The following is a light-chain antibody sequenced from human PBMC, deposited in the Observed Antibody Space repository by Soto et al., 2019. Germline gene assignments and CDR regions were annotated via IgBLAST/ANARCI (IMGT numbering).Light chain of an antibody. V-gene: IGKV3D-15*01. CDR1: QSVSSN. Sequence: EIVMTQSPATLSVSLGERATLSCRASQSVSSNLAWYQQKPGQAPRLLIYGASTRATGIPARFSGSGSGTEFTLTISSLQSEDCAVYYCQQYSNWPPITFGQGTRLEIK. CDR2: GAS. J-gene: IGKJ5*01. CDR3: QQYSNWPPIT.